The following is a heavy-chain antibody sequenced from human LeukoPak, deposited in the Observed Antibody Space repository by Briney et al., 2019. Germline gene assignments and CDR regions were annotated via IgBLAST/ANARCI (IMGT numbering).Heavy chain of an antibody. V-gene: IGHV3-73*01. Sequence: GGSLRLSCAASGFTFSGSAMHWVRQVSGKGLEWVGRIRSKANSYATVYAASVKGRFTISRDDSKNTAYLQMNSLKTEDTAVYYCARRAGAYSHPYDYWGQGTLVTVSS. CDR3: ARRAGAYSHPYDY. D-gene: IGHD4/OR15-4a*01. J-gene: IGHJ4*02. CDR2: IRSKANSYAT. CDR1: GFTFSGSA.